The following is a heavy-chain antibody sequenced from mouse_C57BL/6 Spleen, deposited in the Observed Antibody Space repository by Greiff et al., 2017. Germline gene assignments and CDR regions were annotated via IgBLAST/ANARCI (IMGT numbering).Heavy chain of an antibody. CDR1: GYTFTSYW. CDR2: IYPSDSET. D-gene: IGHD1-1*01. V-gene: IGHV1-61*01. J-gene: IGHJ2*01. CDR3: ARAYGSSYVDY. Sequence: QVQLQQSGAELVRPGSSVKLSCKASGYTFTSYWMDWVKQRPGQGLEWIGNIYPSDSETHYNQKFKDKATLTVDKSSSTAYMQLSSLTSEDSAVYYCARAYGSSYVDYWGQGTTLTVSS.